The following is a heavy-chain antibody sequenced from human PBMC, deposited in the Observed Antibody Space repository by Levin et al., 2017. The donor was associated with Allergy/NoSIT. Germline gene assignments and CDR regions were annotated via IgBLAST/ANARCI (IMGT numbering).Heavy chain of an antibody. CDR3: GRDGGAVSS. D-gene: IGHD3-16*01. V-gene: IGHV3-7*01. CDR2: IKEDGTEE. Sequence: GGSLRLSCVASGFTFSSYWMTWVRQAPGKGLEWVANIKEDGTEEHYVDSVKGRFIISRDNAKNSLYLQINSLRAEDTAVYYCGRDGGAVSSWGQGTLVAVSS. CDR1: GFTFSSYW. J-gene: IGHJ5*02.